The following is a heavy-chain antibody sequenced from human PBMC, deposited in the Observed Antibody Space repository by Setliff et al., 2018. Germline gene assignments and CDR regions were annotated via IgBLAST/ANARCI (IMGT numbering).Heavy chain of an antibody. D-gene: IGHD6-19*01. CDR2: IYIGGSA. J-gene: IGHJ6*03. CDR3: AREQWLDPPGYYYMDV. CDR1: GGSISSYY. Sequence: PSETLSLTCTVSGGSISSYYWSWIRQPAGKGLEWIGHIYIGGSANYNPSLKSRVTISMDTSKNQFSLKLNSVTAADMAVYYCAREQWLDPPGYYYMDVWAKGTTVTVFS. V-gene: IGHV4-4*07.